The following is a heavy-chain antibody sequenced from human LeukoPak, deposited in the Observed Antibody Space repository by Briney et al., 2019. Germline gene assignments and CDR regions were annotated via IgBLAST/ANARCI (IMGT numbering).Heavy chain of an antibody. CDR2: ISPYNGDT. Sequence: ASVKVSCKASGYTFVSSAISWVRQAPGQGLEWMGWISPYNGDTNYAQKFQGRVTMTTDTSTSTAYMEMRSLRSDDTAVYYCAGGERYFTTGMDVWGKGTTVTVSS. CDR3: AGGERYFTTGMDV. D-gene: IGHD1-14*01. CDR1: GYTFVSSA. J-gene: IGHJ6*03. V-gene: IGHV1-18*01.